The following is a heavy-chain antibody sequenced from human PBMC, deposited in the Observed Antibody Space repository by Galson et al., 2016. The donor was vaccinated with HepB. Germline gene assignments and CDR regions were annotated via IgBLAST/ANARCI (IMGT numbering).Heavy chain of an antibody. CDR1: GDSVSSDGAA. J-gene: IGHJ5*02. D-gene: IGHD7-27*01. CDR2: TYYRSKWYN. Sequence: CAISGDSVSSDGAAWSWIRQSPSRGLEWLGRTYYRSKWYNAYALSVKSRITINPDTSKNQFSLQLNSVTPEDTAVYYCARAEANWDGGGDNWFDPWGQGTLVTVSS. V-gene: IGHV6-1*01. CDR3: ARAEANWDGGGDNWFDP.